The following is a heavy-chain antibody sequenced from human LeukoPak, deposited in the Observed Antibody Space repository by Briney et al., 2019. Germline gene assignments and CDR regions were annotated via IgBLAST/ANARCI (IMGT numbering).Heavy chain of an antibody. J-gene: IGHJ5*02. CDR2: IYTSGST. CDR1: GGSISSYY. D-gene: IGHD3-10*01. Sequence: PSETLSLTCTVSGGSISSYYWSWIRQPAGKGLEWIGRIYTSGSTNYNPFLKSRVTISVDTSKNQFSLKLSSVTAADTAVYYCARSVNYYGSGSYYDTTGPWGQGTLVTVSS. CDR3: ARSVNYYGSGSYYDTTGP. V-gene: IGHV4-4*07.